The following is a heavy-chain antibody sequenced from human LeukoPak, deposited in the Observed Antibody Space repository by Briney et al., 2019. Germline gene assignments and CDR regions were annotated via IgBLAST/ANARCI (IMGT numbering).Heavy chain of an antibody. CDR2: IYTSGST. Sequence: SETLSLTCTVSGGSFSSYYWSWIRQPAGKGLEWIGRIYTSGSTNYNSSLKSRVTMSVDTSKNQVSLKLSSVTAADTAVYYCATGDGYNSFDYWGQGSLVTVSS. J-gene: IGHJ4*02. D-gene: IGHD5-24*01. CDR3: ATGDGYNSFDY. CDR1: GGSFSSYY. V-gene: IGHV4-4*07.